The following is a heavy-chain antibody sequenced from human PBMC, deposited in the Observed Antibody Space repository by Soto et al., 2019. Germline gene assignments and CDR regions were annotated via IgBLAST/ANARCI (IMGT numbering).Heavy chain of an antibody. CDR3: AKDLKQWLVPGFDY. V-gene: IGHV3-23*01. Sequence: EVQLLESGGGLVQPGGSLRLSCAASGFTFSSYAMSWVRQAPGKGLEWVSGISGSGGSTYYADSVKGRVTISRDNSXITLYLQTKSLSAEDTAVYYCAKDLKQWLVPGFDYWGRGTLVTVSS. CDR2: ISGSGGST. CDR1: GFTFSSYA. D-gene: IGHD6-19*01. J-gene: IGHJ4*02.